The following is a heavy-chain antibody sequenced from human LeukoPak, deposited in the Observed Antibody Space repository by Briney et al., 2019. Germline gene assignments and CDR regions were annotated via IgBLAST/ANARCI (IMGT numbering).Heavy chain of an antibody. CDR1: GFTLRSYS. CDR3: ARDASGSSTGLIDS. CDR2: ISTSSYYI. J-gene: IGHJ4*02. V-gene: IGHV3-21*01. Sequence: PGGSLRLSCAASGFTLRSYSMNWVRQAPGKGLEWVSYISTSSYYIYYADSVKGRFTISRDDANNSLFLQMNSLRAEDTAIYYCARDASGSSTGLIDSWGQGTLVTVSS. D-gene: IGHD1-26*01.